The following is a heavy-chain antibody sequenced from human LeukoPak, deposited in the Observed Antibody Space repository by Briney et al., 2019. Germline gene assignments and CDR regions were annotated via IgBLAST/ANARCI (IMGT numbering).Heavy chain of an antibody. Sequence: KSSETLSLTCTVSGYSISSGYYWGWIRQPPGKGLEWIGSIYYSGSTYYNPSLKSRVTISVDTSKNQFSLKLSSVTAADTAVYYCAAGRGWGYYYYMDVWGKGTTVTISS. CDR2: IYYSGST. D-gene: IGHD6-19*01. V-gene: IGHV4-38-2*02. J-gene: IGHJ6*03. CDR1: GYSISSGYY. CDR3: AAGRGWGYYYYMDV.